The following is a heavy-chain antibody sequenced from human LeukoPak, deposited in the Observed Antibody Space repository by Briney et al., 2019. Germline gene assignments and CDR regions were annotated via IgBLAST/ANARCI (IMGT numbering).Heavy chain of an antibody. V-gene: IGHV4-59*11. D-gene: IGHD1-26*01. CDR3: ARGGVGARYTYFDT. CDR2: IYYSGNT. CDR1: GGSITDQY. J-gene: IGHJ4*02. Sequence: PSETLSLTCTGSGGSITDQYRSWIRQPPGKALEWIGYIYYSGNTDYNPSLKSRVSISEDTSKNQFSLTLSSVTAADMAVYYCARGGVGARYTYFDTWGQGILITVST.